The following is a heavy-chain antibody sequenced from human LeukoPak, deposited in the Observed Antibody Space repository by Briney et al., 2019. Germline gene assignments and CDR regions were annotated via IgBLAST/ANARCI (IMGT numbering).Heavy chain of an antibody. CDR3: ATTFYGPRGAFDI. CDR1: GYTFTSYG. CDR2: ISAYNGNT. Sequence: ASVKVSCKASGYTFTSYGISWVRQAPGQGLEWMGWISAYNGNTNYAQKLQGRVTITADESTSTAYMELSSLRSEDTAVYYCATTFYGPRGAFDIWGQGTMVTVSS. J-gene: IGHJ3*02. V-gene: IGHV1-18*01. D-gene: IGHD2/OR15-2a*01.